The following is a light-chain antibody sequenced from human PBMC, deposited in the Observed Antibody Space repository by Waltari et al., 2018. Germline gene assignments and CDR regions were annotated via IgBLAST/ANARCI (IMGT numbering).Light chain of an antibody. Sequence: IVLTQSPGTLSLSPGERATLSCRASQSIGRYLAWYQQKPDQAPRLLIYGASSRATGSPDRFSGSGSGTDFSLTISRLEPEDFAVYYCQNHERLPATFGQGTKVEIK. CDR2: GAS. J-gene: IGKJ1*01. V-gene: IGKV3-20*01. CDR3: QNHERLPAT. CDR1: QSIGRY.